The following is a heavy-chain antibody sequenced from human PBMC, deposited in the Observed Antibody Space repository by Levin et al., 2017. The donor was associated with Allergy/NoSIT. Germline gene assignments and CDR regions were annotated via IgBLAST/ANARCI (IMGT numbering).Heavy chain of an antibody. J-gene: IGHJ6*02. CDR1: GFTFSSYA. CDR2: ISGSGGST. Sequence: GESLKISCAASGFTFSSYAMSWVRQAPGKGLEWVSAISGSGGSTYYADSVKGRFTISRDNSKNTLYLQMNSLRAEDTAVYYCAKVLGGWAYYYYGMDVWGQGTTVTVSS. D-gene: IGHD3-16*01. CDR3: AKVLGGWAYYYYGMDV. V-gene: IGHV3-23*01.